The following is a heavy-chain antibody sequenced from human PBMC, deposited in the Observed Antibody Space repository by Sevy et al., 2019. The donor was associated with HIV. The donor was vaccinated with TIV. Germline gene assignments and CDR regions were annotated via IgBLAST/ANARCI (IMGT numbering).Heavy chain of an antibody. CDR2: INPNSGGT. CDR3: ARGSITMIVVVRENWFDP. V-gene: IGHV1-2*06. J-gene: IGHJ5*02. Sequence: ASVKVSCKASGYTFTGYYMHWVRQAPGQGLEWMGRINPNSGGTNYAQKFQGRVTMTRDTSISTAYMELSRLRSDDTAVYYCARGSITMIVVVRENWFDPRGQGTLVTVSS. CDR1: GYTFTGYY. D-gene: IGHD3-22*01.